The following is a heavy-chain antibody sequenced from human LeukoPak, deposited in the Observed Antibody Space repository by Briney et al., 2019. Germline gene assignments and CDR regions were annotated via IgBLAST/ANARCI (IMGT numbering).Heavy chain of an antibody. CDR3: ARRGVDSSGYRDAFDI. D-gene: IGHD3-22*01. J-gene: IGHJ3*02. CDR1: GYSFSSYW. CDR2: IYPDDSDT. V-gene: IGHV5-51*01. Sequence: GESLKISCKASGYSFSSYWIGWVRQMPGKGLEWMGIIYPDDSDTTYSPSFQGQVTISADKSISTAYLQWSSMTASDTAMYHCARRGVDSSGYRDAFDIWGQGTMVTVSS.